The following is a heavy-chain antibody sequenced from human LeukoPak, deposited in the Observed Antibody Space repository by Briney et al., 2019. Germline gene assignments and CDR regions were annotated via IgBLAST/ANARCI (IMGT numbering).Heavy chain of an antibody. J-gene: IGHJ6*02. CDR1: GGSFSGYY. V-gene: IGHV4-34*01. CDR2: INHSGSN. CDR3: ARWGSGLYYYYGMDV. Sequence: SETLSLTCAVYGGSFSGYYWSWLRQPPGKGLEWIGEINHSGSNNYNPSLKSRVTISVDTSKNQFSLKLSSVTAADTAVYYCARWGSGLYYYYGMDVWGQGTTVTVSS. D-gene: IGHD6-25*01.